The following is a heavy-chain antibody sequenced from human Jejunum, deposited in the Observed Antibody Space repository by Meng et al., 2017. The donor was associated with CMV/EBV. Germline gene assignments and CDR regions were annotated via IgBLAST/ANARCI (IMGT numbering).Heavy chain of an antibody. D-gene: IGHD3-10*01. Sequence: VQLVQSGAEVKKPGASVKVSCKASGYTFIAYYMHWVRQAPGQGLEWMGWINPNTGGTNFAQKFQGRVTMARDTSITTAYMELSGLRSDDTAVYYCARGPSIGVRGVFYFDYWGQGTLVTVSS. CDR3: ARGPSIGVRGVFYFDY. CDR2: INPNTGGT. J-gene: IGHJ4*02. CDR1: GYTFIAYY. V-gene: IGHV1-2*02.